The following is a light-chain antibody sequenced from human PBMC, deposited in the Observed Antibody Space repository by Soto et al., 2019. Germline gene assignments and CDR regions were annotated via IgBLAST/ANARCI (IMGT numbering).Light chain of an antibody. J-gene: IGLJ2*01. CDR1: SSNIGAGYD. CDR3: QSYDSSLSGSGVV. V-gene: IGLV1-40*01. CDR2: GNN. Sequence: QSVLTQPPSVSGAPGQRVTISCTGSSSNIGAGYDVHWYHQLPGTAPKLLIFGNNNRPSGVPDRFSGSKSGTSASLAITGLQAEDEADYYCQSYDSSLSGSGVVFGGGTKLIVL.